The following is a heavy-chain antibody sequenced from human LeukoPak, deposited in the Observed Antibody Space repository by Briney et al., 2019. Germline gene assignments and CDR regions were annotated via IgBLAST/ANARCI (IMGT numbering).Heavy chain of an antibody. V-gene: IGHV1-18*01. Sequence: GASVKVSCKASGYTFTSYAISWVRQAPRQGIEWMGWISAYNGNTNYAKKLQGRVTMTTDTSTSTAYMELRSLRSNDTPVYYCARVRYDSSGYYNRYYFDYWGQGTPVTVSS. CDR2: ISAYNGNT. CDR3: ARVRYDSSGYYNRYYFDY. CDR1: GYTFTSYA. D-gene: IGHD3-22*01. J-gene: IGHJ4*02.